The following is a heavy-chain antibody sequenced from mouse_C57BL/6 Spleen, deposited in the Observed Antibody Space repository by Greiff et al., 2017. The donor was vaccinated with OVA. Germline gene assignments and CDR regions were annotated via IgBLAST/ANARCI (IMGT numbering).Heavy chain of an antibody. CDR3: ARGWNGNYVDYSMDY. CDR2: IYPGDGDT. J-gene: IGHJ4*01. D-gene: IGHD2-1*01. CDR1: GYAFSSYW. Sequence: VQLQQSGAELVKPGASVKISCKASGYAFSSYWMNWVKQRPGKGLEWIGQIYPGDGDTNYNGKFKGKATLTADKSSITAYMQLSSLTSEDSAVYFCARGWNGNYVDYSMDYWGQGTSVTVSS. V-gene: IGHV1-80*01.